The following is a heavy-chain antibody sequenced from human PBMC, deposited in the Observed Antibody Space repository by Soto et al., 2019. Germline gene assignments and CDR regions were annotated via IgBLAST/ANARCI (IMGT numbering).Heavy chain of an antibody. Sequence: QVQLVQSGAEEKKPGASVKVSCKASGYTFTSYAMHWVRQAPGQRLEWMGWINAGNGNTKYAQKLQGRVTITRDTAASTGYMELSSLRSEGTAVYYGARDTSYYGMDVWGQGTTVTVSS. CDR1: GYTFTSYA. CDR2: INAGNGNT. D-gene: IGHD3-3*01. V-gene: IGHV1-3*05. CDR3: ARDTSYYGMDV. J-gene: IGHJ6*02.